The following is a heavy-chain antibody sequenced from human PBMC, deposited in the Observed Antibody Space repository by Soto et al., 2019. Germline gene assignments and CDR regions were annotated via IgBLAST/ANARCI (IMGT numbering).Heavy chain of an antibody. CDR1: GGTFSSYA. CDR2: IIPIFGTA. D-gene: IGHD6-19*01. J-gene: IGHJ6*02. CDR3: ARDHPSYSGGWYYYYGMDV. V-gene: IGHV1-69*06. Sequence: QVQLVQSGAEVKKPGSSVKVSCKASGGTFSSYAISWVRQAPGQGLEWMGGIIPIFGTANYAQKFQGRVTITADKSTSTAYMELSILRSEDTAVYYCARDHPSYSGGWYYYYGMDVWGQGTTVTVSS.